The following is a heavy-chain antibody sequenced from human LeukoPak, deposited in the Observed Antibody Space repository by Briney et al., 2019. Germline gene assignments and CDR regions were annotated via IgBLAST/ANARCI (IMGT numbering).Heavy chain of an antibody. V-gene: IGHV3-73*01. CDR1: AFTFSGSA. Sequence: GGSLRLSCAASAFTFSGSAMHWVRQASGKGLEWIGRIRSKADRYATAYAASVKGRFTISRDDSENTAYLQMNSLKTEDTAVYYCTRPSHSYGTDAFDIWGQGTMVTVSS. D-gene: IGHD1-14*01. J-gene: IGHJ3*02. CDR3: TRPSHSYGTDAFDI. CDR2: IRSKADRYAT.